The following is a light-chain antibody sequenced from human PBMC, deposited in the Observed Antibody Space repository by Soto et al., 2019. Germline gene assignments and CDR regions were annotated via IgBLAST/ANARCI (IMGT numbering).Light chain of an antibody. V-gene: IGLV2-14*01. CDR2: DVS. CDR3: SSYTSSSTLV. Sequence: SVLTQPASVSGSPGQSITISCTGTSSDVGGYNYVSWYQQHPGKAPKLMIYDVSNRPSGVSNRFSGSKSGNTASLTISGLQAEDEVDYYCSSYTSSSTLVFGGGTKLTVL. J-gene: IGLJ3*02. CDR1: SSDVGGYNY.